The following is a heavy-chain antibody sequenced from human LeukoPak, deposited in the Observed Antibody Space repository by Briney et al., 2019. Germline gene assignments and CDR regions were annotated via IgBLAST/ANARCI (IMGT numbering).Heavy chain of an antibody. J-gene: IGHJ4*02. Sequence: GGSLRLSCAASGFTFSSYSMNWVRQAPGKGLEWVSSISSSSSYIYYADSVKGRFTISRDNAKNSLYLQMNSLRAEDTAVYYCARDLGSSWLGYFDYWGQGALVTVSS. CDR2: ISSSSSYI. V-gene: IGHV3-21*01. CDR1: GFTFSSYS. CDR3: ARDLGSSWLGYFDY. D-gene: IGHD6-13*01.